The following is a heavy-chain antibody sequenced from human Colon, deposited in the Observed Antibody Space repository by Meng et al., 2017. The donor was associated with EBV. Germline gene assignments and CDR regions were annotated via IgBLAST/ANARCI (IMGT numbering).Heavy chain of an antibody. CDR1: GGSIRNDQW. V-gene: IGHV4-4*02. CDR2: IYHSGRT. Sequence: QVQLQESGPGLVKPSXXLSLTCDVSGGSIRNDQWWSGVRQAPGKGLEWIGEIYHSGRTNYNPSVKSRVSMSVDKSQNHFSLRLSSVTAADTAVYYCTTLYGDSISWGQGTLVTVSS. CDR3: TTLYGDSIS. D-gene: IGHD4-17*01. J-gene: IGHJ4*02.